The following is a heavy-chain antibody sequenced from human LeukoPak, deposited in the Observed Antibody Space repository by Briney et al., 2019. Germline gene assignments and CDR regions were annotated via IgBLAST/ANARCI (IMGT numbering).Heavy chain of an antibody. CDR2: IIPIFGTA. CDR3: ARDGDSSALNWFDP. V-gene: IGHV1-69*13. J-gene: IGHJ5*02. CDR1: GGTFSSYA. Sequence: SVKVSCKASGGTFSSYAVSWVRQVPGQGLEWMGGIIPIFGTANYAQKFQGRVTITADESTSTAYMELSSLRSEDTAVYYCARDGDSSALNWFDPWGQGTLVTVSS. D-gene: IGHD3-22*01.